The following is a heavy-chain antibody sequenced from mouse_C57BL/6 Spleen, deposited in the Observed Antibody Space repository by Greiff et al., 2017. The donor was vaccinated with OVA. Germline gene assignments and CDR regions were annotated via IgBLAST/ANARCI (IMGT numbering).Heavy chain of an antibody. CDR3: SRSGGYYPDY. J-gene: IGHJ2*01. CDR2: IYTGSGNT. Sequence: QVQLQQSGPELVKPGASVKISCKASGYSFTSYYIHWVKQRPGQGLEWIGWIYTGSGNTKYNETFKGQAILTADTSSSTAYMQLNSLTSEDSAVYYCSRSGGYYPDYWGQGTTLTVSS. D-gene: IGHD1-1*02. CDR1: GYSFTSYY. V-gene: IGHV1-66*01.